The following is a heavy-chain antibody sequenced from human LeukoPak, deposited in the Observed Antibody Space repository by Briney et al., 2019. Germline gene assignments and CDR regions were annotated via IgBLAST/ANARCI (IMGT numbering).Heavy chain of an antibody. J-gene: IGHJ4*02. CDR3: ARGSSSAVGAFDY. CDR2: IYSGGAT. Sequence: GGSLRLSCAASGFTVSSSYISWVRQAPGKGLEWVSVIYSGGATYYADSVKGKFTISRDNSKNTVYLQMNSLRAEDTAVYYCARGSSSAVGAFDYWGQGTLVTVSS. CDR1: GFTVSSSY. V-gene: IGHV3-66*01. D-gene: IGHD6-6*01.